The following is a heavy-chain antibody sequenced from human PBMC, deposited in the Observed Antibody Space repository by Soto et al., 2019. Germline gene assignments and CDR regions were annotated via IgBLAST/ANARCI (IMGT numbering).Heavy chain of an antibody. J-gene: IGHJ4*02. Sequence: GGSLRLSCAASGFTFSSYWMSWVRQAPGKGLEWVANIKQDGSEKYYVDSVKGRFTISRDNAKNSLYLQMNSLRAEDTAVYYCARVNAEGCGDQNYFDYWGQGTLVTVSS. V-gene: IGHV3-7*01. CDR3: ARVNAEGCGDQNYFDY. D-gene: IGHD4-17*01. CDR1: GFTFSSYW. CDR2: IKQDGSEK.